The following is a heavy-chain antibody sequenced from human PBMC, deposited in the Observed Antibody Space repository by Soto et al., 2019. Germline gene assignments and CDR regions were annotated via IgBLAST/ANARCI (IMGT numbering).Heavy chain of an antibody. Sequence: PSETLSLTCTVSGGSISSGGYYWSWIRQPPGKGLEWIGYMYYFGSTKYNPSLKSRVTISVDTSKNQFSLKLSSVTAADTAVYYCARHSPDFDWLSQFDYWGQGTLVTVSS. CDR3: ARHSPDFDWLSQFDY. CDR1: GGSISSGGYY. D-gene: IGHD3-9*01. CDR2: MYYFGST. V-gene: IGHV4-61*08. J-gene: IGHJ4*02.